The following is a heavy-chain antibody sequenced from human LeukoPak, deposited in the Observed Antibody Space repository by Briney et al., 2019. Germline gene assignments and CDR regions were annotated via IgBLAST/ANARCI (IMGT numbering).Heavy chain of an antibody. D-gene: IGHD5-18*01. CDR2: IKQDGSEK. CDR1: KFTFSKYG. CDR3: ASGGYYVDTAIDDAFDI. Sequence: GGSLRLSCAASKFTFSKYGMHWVRQAPGKGLEWVANIKQDGSEKYYVDSVKGRFTISRDNAKNSLYLQMNSLRAEDTAVYYCASGGYYVDTAIDDAFDIWGHGTMVTVSS. J-gene: IGHJ3*02. V-gene: IGHV3-7*01.